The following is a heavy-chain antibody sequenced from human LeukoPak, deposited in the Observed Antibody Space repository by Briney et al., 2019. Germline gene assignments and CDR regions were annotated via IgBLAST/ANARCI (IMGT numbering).Heavy chain of an antibody. D-gene: IGHD6-13*01. CDR2: INPNRGGT. J-gene: IGHJ5*02. CDR3: ARVSVAAAGLHGDWFDT. CDR1: GYTFPGYY. V-gene: IGHV1-2*02. Sequence: ASVKVSFKASGYTFPGYYMHWVGQAPGQGLEGMGLINPNRGGTNYAQKFQGRVTMTRDTSISTAYIELSRLRSDDTAVYYCARVSVAAAGLHGDWFDTWGQGTLVTVSS.